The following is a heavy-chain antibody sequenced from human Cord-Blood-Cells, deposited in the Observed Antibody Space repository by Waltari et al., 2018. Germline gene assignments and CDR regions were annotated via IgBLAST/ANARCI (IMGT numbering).Heavy chain of an antibody. Sequence: QVQLQQWGAGPLKPSETLSLTCAVYGGSFSGYYWSWIRQPPGKGLEWIGEINHSGSTNYNPSLKSRVTISVDTSKNQFSLKLSSVTAADTAVYYCASITHYYDSSGYYEYFQHWGQGTLVTVSS. CDR3: ASITHYYDSSGYYEYFQH. J-gene: IGHJ1*01. V-gene: IGHV4-34*01. D-gene: IGHD3-22*01. CDR1: GGSFSGYY. CDR2: INHSGST.